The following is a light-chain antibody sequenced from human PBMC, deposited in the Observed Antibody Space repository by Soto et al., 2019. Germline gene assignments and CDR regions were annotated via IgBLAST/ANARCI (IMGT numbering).Light chain of an antibody. Sequence: DIQMTQSPSSLSASVRDRVTITCRASQSISNFLNWYQQKPGKAPKLLIYTASSLQSGVPSRFSGSGSGTEFTLTISSLEPEDFATYYCQQSFSTPHTFGQGTKLEIK. CDR1: QSISNF. CDR3: QQSFSTPHT. J-gene: IGKJ2*01. V-gene: IGKV1-39*01. CDR2: TAS.